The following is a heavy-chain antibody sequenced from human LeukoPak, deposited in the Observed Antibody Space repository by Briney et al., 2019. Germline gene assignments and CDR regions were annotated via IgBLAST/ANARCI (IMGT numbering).Heavy chain of an antibody. CDR3: ARDLRRDTSGWNSLAVLDY. CDR1: GYTFTSYG. J-gene: IGHJ4*02. V-gene: IGHV1-18*01. Sequence: ASVKVSCKASGYTFTSYGISWVRQAPGQGLEWMGWISAYNGNTNYAQKLQGRVTMTTDTSTSTAYMELRSLRSDDTAVYYCARDLRRDTSGWNSLAVLDYWGQGTLVTVSS. CDR2: ISAYNGNT. D-gene: IGHD6-19*01.